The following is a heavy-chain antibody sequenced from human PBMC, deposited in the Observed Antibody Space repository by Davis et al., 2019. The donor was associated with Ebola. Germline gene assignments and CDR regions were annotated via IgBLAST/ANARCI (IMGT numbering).Heavy chain of an antibody. V-gene: IGHV3-30*04. D-gene: IGHD5-18*01. CDR3: AKDHSYGYFLDYYYYYGMDV. CDR2: ISYDGSNK. CDR1: GFTFSRYA. J-gene: IGHJ6*02. Sequence: PGGSLRLSCAASGFTFSRYAMHWVRQAPGKGLEWVAVISYDGSNKYYADSVKGRFTISRDNSKNTLYLQMNSLRAEDTAVYYCAKDHSYGYFLDYYYYYGMDVWGQGTTVTVSS.